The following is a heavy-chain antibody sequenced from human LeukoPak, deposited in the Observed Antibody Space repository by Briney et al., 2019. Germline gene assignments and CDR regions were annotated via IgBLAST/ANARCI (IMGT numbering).Heavy chain of an antibody. D-gene: IGHD1-26*01. CDR2: INSDGSST. CDR1: GFTFSTYW. V-gene: IGHV3-74*01. Sequence: GGSLRLSCAASGFTFSTYWMHWVRQAPGKGLVWVSRINSDGSSTSYADSVKGRFTISRDNAKNTLYLQMNSLRAEDTAVYYCARALSGSYTAPDYWGQGTLVTVSS. J-gene: IGHJ4*02. CDR3: ARALSGSYTAPDY.